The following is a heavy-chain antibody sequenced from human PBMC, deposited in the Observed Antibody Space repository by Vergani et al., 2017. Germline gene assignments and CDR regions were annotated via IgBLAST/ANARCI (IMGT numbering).Heavy chain of an antibody. J-gene: IGHJ4*02. CDR3: ARGELLDY. V-gene: IGHV4-39*07. D-gene: IGHD1-26*01. CDR1: GGSISSSSYY. Sequence: QLQLQESGPGLVKPSETLSLTCTVFGGSISSSSYYWGWIRQPPGKGLEWIGSFYYSGSTYYNPSLKSRVTISVDTSKNQFSLKLSSVTAADTAVYYCARGELLDYWGQGTLVTVSS. CDR2: FYYSGST.